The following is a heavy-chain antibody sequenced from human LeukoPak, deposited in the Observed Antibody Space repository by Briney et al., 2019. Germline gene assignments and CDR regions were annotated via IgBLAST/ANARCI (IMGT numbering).Heavy chain of an antibody. J-gene: IGHJ5*02. CDR2: INPDGSDK. V-gene: IGHV3-7*05. D-gene: IGHD4-17*01. CDR1: GFSVTNNY. Sequence: PGGSLRLSCAVSGFSVTNNYMSWVRQAPGKGLEWVANINPDGSDKYYVDSVKGRFTISRDNAKSSLYLQMNSLRAEDTAVYYCAKLPYGDYNHHWGQGTLVTVSS. CDR3: AKLPYGDYNHH.